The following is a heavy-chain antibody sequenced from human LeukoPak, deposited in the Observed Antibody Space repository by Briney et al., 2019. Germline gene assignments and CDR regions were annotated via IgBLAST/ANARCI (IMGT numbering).Heavy chain of an antibody. CDR3: ARNNGMDV. V-gene: IGHV3-7*03. J-gene: IGHJ6*02. CDR1: GFALSSHW. CDR2: VNRDGSET. Sequence: PGGSLRLFCAASGFALSSHWMTWVRQVPGRGPEWVANVNRDGSETYYLDSVKGRFTISKDNAKNSLYLQMSSLRAEDTALYHCARNNGMDVWGQGTTVIVSS.